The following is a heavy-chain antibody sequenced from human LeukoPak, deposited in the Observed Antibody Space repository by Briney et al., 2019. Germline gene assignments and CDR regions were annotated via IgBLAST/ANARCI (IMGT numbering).Heavy chain of an antibody. J-gene: IGHJ6*03. CDR2: IWYDGSNK. V-gene: IGHV3-33*01. Sequence: GGSLRLSCAASGFTFSSYGMHWVRQAPGKGLEWVAVIWYDGSNKYYADSVKGRFTISRDNSKNTLYLQMNSLRAEDTAVYYCARDGAKLRFLSPGYYMGVWGKGTTVTVSS. D-gene: IGHD3-3*01. CDR3: ARDGAKLRFLSPGYYMGV. CDR1: GFTFSSYG.